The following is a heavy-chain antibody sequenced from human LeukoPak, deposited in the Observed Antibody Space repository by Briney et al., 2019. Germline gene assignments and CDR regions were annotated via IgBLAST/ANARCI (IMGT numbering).Heavy chain of an antibody. Sequence: GGSLRLSCAAYGFTFSDHCMSLVRQAPGKGLEWVANIKQDGSEKYYVDSVKGRFTISRDNAKNSLYLQMNSLRAEDTAVYYCARHWGRGYYYFDYWGQGTLVTVSS. CDR2: IKQDGSEK. V-gene: IGHV3-7*01. CDR3: ARHWGRGYYYFDY. D-gene: IGHD3-22*01. J-gene: IGHJ4*02. CDR1: GFTFSDHC.